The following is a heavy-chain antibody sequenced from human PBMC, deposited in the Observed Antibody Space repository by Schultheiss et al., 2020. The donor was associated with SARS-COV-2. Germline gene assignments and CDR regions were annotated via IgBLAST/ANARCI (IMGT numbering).Heavy chain of an antibody. D-gene: IGHD6-19*01. Sequence: SETLSLTCTVSGGSFSSYFWTWIRQPAGKGLEWIGRIYASGSTYYSPSLKSRVTISVDTSKNQFSLKLSSVTAADTAVYYCAKVAEAVAGPYNWFDSWGQGTLVTVSS. CDR3: AKVAEAVAGPYNWFDS. V-gene: IGHV4-4*07. CDR2: IYASGST. J-gene: IGHJ5*01. CDR1: GGSFSSYF.